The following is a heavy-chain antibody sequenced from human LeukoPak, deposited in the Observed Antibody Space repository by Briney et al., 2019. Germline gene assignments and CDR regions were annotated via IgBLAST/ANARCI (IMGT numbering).Heavy chain of an antibody. CDR1: GFPFSSYG. D-gene: IGHD1-26*01. V-gene: IGHV3-33*01. Sequence: TGGSLRLSCAASGFPFSSYGMHWVRQAPGKGLEWVARLVYDARSDYANSVKGRFSISRDDSKNTLFLDMSNLRAEDTAVYYCARDATWELLPTNHFDYWGQGTLVTVSS. CDR2: LVYDARS. CDR3: ARDATWELLPTNHFDY. J-gene: IGHJ4*02.